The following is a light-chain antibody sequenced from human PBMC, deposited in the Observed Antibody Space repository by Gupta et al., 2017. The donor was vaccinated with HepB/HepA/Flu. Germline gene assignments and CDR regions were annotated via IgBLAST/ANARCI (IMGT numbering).Light chain of an antibody. CDR1: SLGSSY. CDR2: GEN. V-gene: IGLV3-19*01. J-gene: IGLJ2*01. Sequence: SELTQDPAVSVALGQTVRITCQGDSLGSSYANWYQQKPGQAPLFVLYGENSRPSGIPDRFSGSRSGNTASLTITGAQPEDEADYYCHSRYTIDNLSAFGGGTKLTVL. CDR3: HSRYTIDNLSA.